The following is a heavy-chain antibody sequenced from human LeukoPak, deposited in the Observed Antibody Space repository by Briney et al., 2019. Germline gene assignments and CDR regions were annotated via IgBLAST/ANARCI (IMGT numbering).Heavy chain of an antibody. D-gene: IGHD3-22*01. CDR3: ARGVWDSSGYFLTFFDY. Sequence: GGSLRLSCAASGFTFSSYAMHWVRQAPGKGLEWVAVISYDGSNKYYADSVKGRFTISRDNSKNTLYLQMNSLRAEDTAVYYCARGVWDSSGYFLTFFDYWGQGTLVTVSS. CDR2: ISYDGSNK. V-gene: IGHV3-30*04. J-gene: IGHJ4*02. CDR1: GFTFSSYA.